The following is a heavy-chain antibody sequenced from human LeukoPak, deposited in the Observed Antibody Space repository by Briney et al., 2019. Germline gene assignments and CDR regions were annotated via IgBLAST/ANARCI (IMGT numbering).Heavy chain of an antibody. J-gene: IGHJ6*02. CDR1: GFTFSSSA. V-gene: IGHV3-23*01. D-gene: IGHD6-13*01. CDR3: ARDYSSSWKSAKATKYYGMDV. Sequence: GGSLRLSCAASGFTFSSSAMSWVRQAPGEGLEWVSAISGSGATTYYADSVRGRFTISRDNSKNTLYPQMNSLRAEDTAVYYCARDYSSSWKSAKATKYYGMDVWGQGTTVTVSS. CDR2: ISGSGATT.